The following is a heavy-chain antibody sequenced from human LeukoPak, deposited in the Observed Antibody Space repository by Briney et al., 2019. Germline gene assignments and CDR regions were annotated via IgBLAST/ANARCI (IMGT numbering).Heavy chain of an antibody. Sequence: GGSLRLSCAASGFTFSSYSMNWVRQAPGKGLEWVSSISSSSSYIHYADSVKGRFTISRDNAKNSLFLQMNSLRVEDTAVYYCAKDLMRDRWFGESWGQGTLVTVSS. CDR1: GFTFSSYS. D-gene: IGHD3-10*01. V-gene: IGHV3-21*01. CDR3: AKDLMRDRWFGES. J-gene: IGHJ5*02. CDR2: ISSSSSYI.